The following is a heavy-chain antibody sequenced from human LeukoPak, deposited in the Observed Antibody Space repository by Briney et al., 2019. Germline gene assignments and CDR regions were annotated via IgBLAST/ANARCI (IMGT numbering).Heavy chain of an antibody. CDR1: GFTFTSTA. V-gene: IGHV1-58*01. CDR2: ILVGSGNT. D-gene: IGHD2-2*01. Sequence: SVKVSCKASGFTFTSTAVQWVRQARGQRLEWIGWILVGSGNTNYAQMFQERVTLTWDGSTSTAYMVLSSLRSEDTAIYYCASDSPYTSSSAWWGQGTLVTVSS. J-gene: IGHJ4*02. CDR3: ASDSPYTSSSAW.